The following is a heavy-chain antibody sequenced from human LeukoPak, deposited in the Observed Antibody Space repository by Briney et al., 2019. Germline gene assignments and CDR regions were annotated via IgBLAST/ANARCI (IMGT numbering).Heavy chain of an antibody. CDR3: AREGPGRYYFDY. V-gene: IGHV3-33*01. J-gene: IGHJ4*02. CDR1: GFTFSSYG. D-gene: IGHD3-16*01. Sequence: GGSLRLSCAASGFTFSSYGMHWVRQAPGKGLEWVAVIWYDGSNKYYADSVKGRFTISRDNSKNTLYLQMNSLRAGDTAVYYCAREGPGRYYFDYWGQGTLVTVSS. CDR2: IWYDGSNK.